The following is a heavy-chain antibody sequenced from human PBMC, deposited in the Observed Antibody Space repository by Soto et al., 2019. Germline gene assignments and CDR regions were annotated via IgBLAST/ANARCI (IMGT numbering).Heavy chain of an antibody. CDR2: INHSGST. V-gene: IGHV4-34*01. CDR1: GGSFSGYY. J-gene: IGHJ4*02. CDR3: AAGYGSYYFDY. Sequence: SETLSLTCAVYGGSFSGYYWSWVRQPPGKGLEWIGEINHSGSTNYNPSLKSRVTISVDTSKNQFSLKLSSVTAADTAVYYCAAGYGSYYFDYWGQGTLVTVSS. D-gene: IGHD5-12*01.